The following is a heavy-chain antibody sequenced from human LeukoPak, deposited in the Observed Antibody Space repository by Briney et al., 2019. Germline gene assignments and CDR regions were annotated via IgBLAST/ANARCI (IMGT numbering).Heavy chain of an antibody. CDR3: ARGWPGIYHYSYGYKSLYYMDG. CDR2: INPNSGGT. Sequence: GASVKVSCKASGYTFTGYYMHWVRQAPGQGLEWMGRINPNSGGTNYAQKFQGRVTMTRDTSISTAYMGLSRLRSDDTAVYYCARGWPGIYHYSYGYKSLYYMDGWGKGTTVTVSS. J-gene: IGHJ6*03. V-gene: IGHV1-2*06. D-gene: IGHD5-18*01. CDR1: GYTFTGYY.